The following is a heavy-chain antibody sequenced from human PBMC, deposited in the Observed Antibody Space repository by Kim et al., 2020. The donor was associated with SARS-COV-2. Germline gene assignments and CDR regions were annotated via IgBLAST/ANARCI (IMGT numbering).Heavy chain of an antibody. V-gene: IGHV5-51*01. D-gene: IGHD3-16*02. Sequence: GESLKISCKGSGYSFTSYWIGWVRQMPGKGLEWMGSIYPGDSDTRYSPSFQGQVTISADKSISTAYLQWSSLKASDTAMYYCARQDDYIWGSYRYPVFYYWGQGTLVTVSS. CDR3: ARQDDYIWGSYRYPVFYY. J-gene: IGHJ4*02. CDR1: GYSFTSYW. CDR2: IYPGDSDT.